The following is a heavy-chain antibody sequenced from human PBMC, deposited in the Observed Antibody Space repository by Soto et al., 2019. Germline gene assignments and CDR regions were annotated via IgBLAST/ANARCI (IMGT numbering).Heavy chain of an antibody. CDR3: AKDLGIFNWFDP. V-gene: IGHV3-23*01. D-gene: IGHD2-21*01. Sequence: EVQLLESGGGLVQPGGSLRLSCAASGFTFSSYAMSWVRQAPGKGLEWVSAISGSGGSTYYADSVKGRFTISRDNSKNKLYLQMNSLRAEDTAVYSCAKDLGIFNWFDPWGQGTLVTVSS. CDR2: ISGSGGST. CDR1: GFTFSSYA. J-gene: IGHJ5*02.